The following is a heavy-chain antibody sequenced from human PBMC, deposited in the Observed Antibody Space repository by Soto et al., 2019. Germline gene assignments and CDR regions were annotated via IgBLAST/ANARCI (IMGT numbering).Heavy chain of an antibody. V-gene: IGHV3-33*01. CDR2: IWYDGSNK. Sequence: QVQLVESGGGVVQPGRSLRLSCAASGFTFSSYGMHWVRQAPGKGLEWVAVIWYDGSNKYYADSVKGRFTISRDNSKNTLYLQMNSLRAEDTAVYYCARDSVTTVTGNYYYYGMDVWGQGTTVTVSS. CDR1: GFTFSSYG. CDR3: ARDSVTTVTGNYYYYGMDV. D-gene: IGHD4-17*01. J-gene: IGHJ6*02.